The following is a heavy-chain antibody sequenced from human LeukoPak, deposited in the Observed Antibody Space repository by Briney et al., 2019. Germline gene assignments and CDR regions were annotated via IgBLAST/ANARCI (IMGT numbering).Heavy chain of an antibody. CDR1: GFIFSDYY. D-gene: IGHD3-10*01. V-gene: IGHV3-11*04. J-gene: IGHJ3*02. CDR2: ISNSGSTI. CDR3: ARARGAYAFDI. Sequence: GGSLRLSCAASGFIFSDYYMSWIRQAPGKGLEWVSYISNSGSTIYYADSVKGRFTISRDNAKNSLYLQMNSLRAEDTAVYYCARARGAYAFDIWGQGTMVTVSS.